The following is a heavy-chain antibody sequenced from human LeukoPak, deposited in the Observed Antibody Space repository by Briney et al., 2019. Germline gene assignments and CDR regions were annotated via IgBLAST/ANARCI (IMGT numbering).Heavy chain of an antibody. CDR3: AKHKVGATNTYTGAFDY. J-gene: IGHJ4*02. CDR2: ISGSGGST. D-gene: IGHD1-26*01. Sequence: GGSLRLSCAASGFTFSSYAMSWVRQAPGKGLEWVSAISGSGGSTYYADSVKGRFTISRDNSKNTLYLQMNGLRAEDTAVYYCAKHKVGATNTYTGAFDYWGQGTLVTVSS. CDR1: GFTFSSYA. V-gene: IGHV3-23*01.